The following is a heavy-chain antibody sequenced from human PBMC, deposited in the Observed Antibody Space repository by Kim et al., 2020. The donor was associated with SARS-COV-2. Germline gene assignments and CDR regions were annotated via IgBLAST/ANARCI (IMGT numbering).Heavy chain of an antibody. V-gene: IGHV5-51*01. CDR2: IYPGDSDT. CDR1: GYSFTSYW. J-gene: IGHJ6*02. Sequence: GESLKISCKGSGYSFTSYWIGLVRQMPGKGLEWMGIIYPGDSDTRYSPSFQGQVTISADKSISTAYLQWSSLKASDTAMYYCARQGDIVVVPAAISHYYYYGMDVWGQGTTVTVSS. CDR3: ARQGDIVVVPAAISHYYYYGMDV. D-gene: IGHD2-2*02.